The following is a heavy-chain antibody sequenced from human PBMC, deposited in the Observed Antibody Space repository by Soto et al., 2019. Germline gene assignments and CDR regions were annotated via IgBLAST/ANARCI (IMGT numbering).Heavy chain of an antibody. CDR1: GGSISSGGYY. D-gene: IGHD4-4*01. CDR2: IYYSGST. V-gene: IGHV4-31*03. CDR3: ARGGSTTITTPFDY. Sequence: SETLSLTCTVSGGSISSGGYYWSWIRQHPGKGLEWIGYIYYSGSTYYNPSLKSRVTISVDTSKNQFSLKLSSVTAADTAFYYCARGGSTTITTPFDYWGQGALVTVSS. J-gene: IGHJ4*02.